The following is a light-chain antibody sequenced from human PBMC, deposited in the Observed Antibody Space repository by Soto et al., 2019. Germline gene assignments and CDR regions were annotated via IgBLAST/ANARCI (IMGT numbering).Light chain of an antibody. CDR1: QSVRSY. Sequence: DIQMTQSPSSLSASVSERVTITCRASQSVRSYLNWYRQKPGKAPKLLIFAASSLQSGTPSRFSGSGSGTDFTLTISTLQPEDFATYYCQQSYSTRWTFGQGTKVDIK. CDR3: QQSYSTRWT. V-gene: IGKV1-39*01. CDR2: AAS. J-gene: IGKJ1*01.